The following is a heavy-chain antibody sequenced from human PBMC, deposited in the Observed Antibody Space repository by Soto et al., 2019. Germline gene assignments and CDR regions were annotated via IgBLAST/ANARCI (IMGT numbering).Heavy chain of an antibody. CDR2: IWYDGSNK. D-gene: IGHD6-13*01. V-gene: IGHV3-33*01. Sequence: QVQLVASGGGVVQPGRSLRLSCAASGFTFSSYGMHWVRQAPGKGLEWVAVIWYDGSNKYYADSVKGRFTISRDNSKNTLYLQMNSLRAEDTAVYYCARDVAAAGPLDYWGQGTLVTVSS. J-gene: IGHJ4*02. CDR1: GFTFSSYG. CDR3: ARDVAAAGPLDY.